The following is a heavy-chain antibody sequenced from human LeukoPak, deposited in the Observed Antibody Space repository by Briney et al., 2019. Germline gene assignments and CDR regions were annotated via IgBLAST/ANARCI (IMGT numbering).Heavy chain of an antibody. Sequence: SETLSLTCTVSGGSISSGDYYWSWIRQPPGKGLEWIGYIYYSGSTYYNPSLKSRVTISVDTSKNQFSLKLSSVTAADTAVYYFARPYGVYVPENTDAFDIWGQGSMVTVPS. D-gene: IGHD4-17*01. CDR3: ARPYGVYVPENTDAFDI. CDR1: GGSISSGDYY. CDR2: IYYSGST. J-gene: IGHJ3*02. V-gene: IGHV4-30-4*01.